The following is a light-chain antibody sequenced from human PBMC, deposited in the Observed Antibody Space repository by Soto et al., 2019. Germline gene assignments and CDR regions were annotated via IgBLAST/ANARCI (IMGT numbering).Light chain of an antibody. Sequence: EIVMTQSPATLSVSPGERVTLSCRASQSVRSNLAWYQQTPGQAPRLLIYGASTRATGIPARFSGSGSGTEFTLTISSLQSEDFAAYYCQQYNNWPPLTFGGGTKVEIK. CDR1: QSVRSN. V-gene: IGKV3-15*01. J-gene: IGKJ4*01. CDR3: QQYNNWPPLT. CDR2: GAS.